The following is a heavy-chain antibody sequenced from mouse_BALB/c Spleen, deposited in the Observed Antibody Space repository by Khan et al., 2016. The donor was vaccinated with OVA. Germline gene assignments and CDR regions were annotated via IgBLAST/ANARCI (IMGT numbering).Heavy chain of an antibody. CDR1: GYTFTTYW. V-gene: IGHV1-7*01. Sequence: QVQLKQSGAELAKPGASVKMSCKASGYTFTTYWMHWVQKRPGQGLEWIGYINPTSGYPDYNEKFKDRATLSAENSSSTAYMQLSILTYEDSAVYYCTRDRIDYWGQGTTLTVSS. CDR2: INPTSGYP. CDR3: TRDRIDY. J-gene: IGHJ2*01.